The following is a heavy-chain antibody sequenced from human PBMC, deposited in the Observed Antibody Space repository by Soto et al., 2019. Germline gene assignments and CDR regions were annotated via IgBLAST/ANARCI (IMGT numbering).Heavy chain of an antibody. CDR1: GYTLTEFF. V-gene: IGHV1-24*01. J-gene: IGHJ4*02. CDR3: ATHREYSSPDSFDY. Sequence: GASVKVSCKVSGYTLTEFFMQWVRQAPGKRLEWMGGFDPEDGETNYAQKFQGRVTMTEDTSTDTAYMELSSLRSEDTAVYYCATHREYSSPDSFDYWGQGTLVTVSS. CDR2: FDPEDGET. D-gene: IGHD6-6*01.